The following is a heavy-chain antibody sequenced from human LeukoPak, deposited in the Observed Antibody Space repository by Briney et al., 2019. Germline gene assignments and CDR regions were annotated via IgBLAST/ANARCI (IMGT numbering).Heavy chain of an antibody. J-gene: IGHJ4*02. CDR2: MHSDGSST. Sequence: PGGSLRLSCAASGFTFSSYWMHWVRQAPGKGLVWVSRMHSDGSSTSYADSVKGRFTISRDNAKNTLYLQTNSLRAEDTAVYYCARVNVVVGATGYFDFWGQGTLVTVSS. CDR3: ARVNVVVGATGYFDF. CDR1: GFTFSSYW. V-gene: IGHV3-74*01. D-gene: IGHD1-26*01.